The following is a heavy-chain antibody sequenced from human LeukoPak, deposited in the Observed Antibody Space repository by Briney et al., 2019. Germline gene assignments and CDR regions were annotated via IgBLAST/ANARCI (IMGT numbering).Heavy chain of an antibody. J-gene: IGHJ6*04. CDR1: GFTVSSYG. Sequence: GGSLRLSCAASGFTVSSYGMTWVRQAPGKGLEWVAVISYDGSNKYYADSVKGRFTISRDNAKNSLYLQMNSLRAEDTAVYYCAELGITMIGGVWGKGTTVTISS. V-gene: IGHV3-30*12. CDR3: AELGITMIGGV. CDR2: ISYDGSNK. D-gene: IGHD3-10*02.